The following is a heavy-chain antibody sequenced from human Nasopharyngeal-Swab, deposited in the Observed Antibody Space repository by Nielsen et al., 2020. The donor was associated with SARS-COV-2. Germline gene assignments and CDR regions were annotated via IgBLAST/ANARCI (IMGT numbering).Heavy chain of an antibody. CDR3: AKAGGAFDI. J-gene: IGHJ3*02. D-gene: IGHD3-16*01. V-gene: IGHV3-23*01. Sequence: GESLKISCAASGFTFSSYAMSWVRQAPGKGLEWVSAISGSGGSTYYADSAKGRFTISRDNSKNTLYLQMNSLRAEDTAVYYCAKAGGAFDIWGQGTMVTVSS. CDR1: GFTFSSYA. CDR2: ISGSGGST.